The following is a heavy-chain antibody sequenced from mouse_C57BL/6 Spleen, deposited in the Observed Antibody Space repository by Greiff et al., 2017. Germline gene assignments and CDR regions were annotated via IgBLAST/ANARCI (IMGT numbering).Heavy chain of an antibody. Sequence: VQLQESGPELVKPGASVKISCKASGYAFSSSWMNWVKQRPGKGLEWIGRIYPGDGDTNYNGKFKGQATLSADKTSSTAYMQLSSLTAEDSAVYFCARNSGSSHFDVWGTGTTVTVSS. D-gene: IGHD1-1*01. CDR3: ARNSGSSHFDV. CDR1: GYAFSSSW. CDR2: IYPGDGDT. V-gene: IGHV1-82*01. J-gene: IGHJ1*03.